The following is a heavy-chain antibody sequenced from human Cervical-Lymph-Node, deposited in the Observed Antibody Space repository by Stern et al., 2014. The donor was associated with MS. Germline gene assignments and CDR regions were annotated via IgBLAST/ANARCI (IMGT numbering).Heavy chain of an antibody. J-gene: IGHJ6*02. CDR1: GGTFSSYA. D-gene: IGHD3-22*01. V-gene: IGHV1-69*01. CDR3: ARGYDSSGYYLGYYGMDV. CDR2: SIPIFGTA. Sequence: VQLVQSGAEVKKPGSSVKVSCKASGGTFSSYAISWVRQAPGQGLEWLGGSIPIFGTANYAQKFQGRVTITADESTSTAYMELSSLRSEDTAVYYCARGYDSSGYYLGYYGMDVWGQGTTVTVSS.